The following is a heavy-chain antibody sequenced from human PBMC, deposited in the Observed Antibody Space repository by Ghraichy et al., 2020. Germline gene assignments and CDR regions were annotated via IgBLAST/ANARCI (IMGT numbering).Heavy chain of an antibody. CDR2: IYYSGST. CDR3: ARDPRTYDSSGYYYEDAFDI. Sequence: SETLSLTCTVSGGSISSGGYYWSWIRQHPGKGLQWIGYIYYSGSTYYNPSLKSRVTISVDTSKNQFSLKLSSVTAADTAVYYCARDPRTYDSSGYYYEDAFDIWGQGTMVTVSS. J-gene: IGHJ3*02. CDR1: GGSISSGGYY. V-gene: IGHV4-31*03. D-gene: IGHD3-22*01.